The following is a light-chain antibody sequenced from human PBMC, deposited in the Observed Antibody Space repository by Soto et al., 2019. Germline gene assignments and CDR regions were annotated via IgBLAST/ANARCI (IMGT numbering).Light chain of an antibody. CDR3: QQRSNWPPT. CDR2: DAS. J-gene: IGKJ4*01. V-gene: IGKV3-11*01. CDR1: QSVSSY. Sequence: EIVLTQSPATLSLYPGESAALSCRASQSVSSYLAWYQQKPGQAPRLLIYDASNRATGIPARFSGSGSGTDFTLTISSLEPEDFAVYYCQQRSNWPPTFGGGTKVDIK.